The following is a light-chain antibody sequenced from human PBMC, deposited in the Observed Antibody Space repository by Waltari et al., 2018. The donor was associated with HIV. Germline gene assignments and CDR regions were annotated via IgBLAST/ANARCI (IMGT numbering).Light chain of an antibody. CDR1: SGNIARNY. J-gene: IGLJ3*02. CDR3: HSYDGSNWV. V-gene: IGLV6-57*02. Sequence: KFMLTQPHSVSESPGRTVTISCTGSSGNIARNYVQWYRQRPGSAPTTVIYEDTKRPSGVPDRFSGSIASSSHSASLTISGLRTEDGADCYCHSYDGSNWVFGGGTKLTVL. CDR2: EDT.